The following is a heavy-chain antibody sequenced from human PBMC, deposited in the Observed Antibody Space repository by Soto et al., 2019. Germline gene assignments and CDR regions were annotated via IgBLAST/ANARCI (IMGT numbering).Heavy chain of an antibody. J-gene: IGHJ3*02. CDR3: ASPKSYYYDSSGPKGAFDI. CDR1: GGTFSSYA. V-gene: IGHV1-69*01. D-gene: IGHD3-22*01. CDR2: IIPIFGTA. Sequence: QVQLVQSGAEVKKPGSSVKVSCKASGGTFSSYAISWVRQAPGQGLEWMGGIIPIFGTANYAQKFQGRVTITADESTGTAYMELSSLRSEDTAVYYCASPKSYYYDSSGPKGAFDIWGQGTMVTVSS.